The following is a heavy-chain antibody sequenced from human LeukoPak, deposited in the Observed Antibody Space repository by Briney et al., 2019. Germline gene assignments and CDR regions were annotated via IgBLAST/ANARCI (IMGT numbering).Heavy chain of an antibody. V-gene: IGHV4-59*01. J-gene: IGHJ4*02. D-gene: IGHD3-16*02. CDR1: GGSLSSYY. Sequence: SETLSLTCTVSGGSLSSYYWSWIRQPPGKGLEWIGYIYYSGSTNYNPSLKSRVTISVDTSKNQFSLKLNSVTAADTAVYYCARYIWGSYPTFEDYWGQGSLVTVSS. CDR2: IYYSGST. CDR3: ARYIWGSYPTFEDY.